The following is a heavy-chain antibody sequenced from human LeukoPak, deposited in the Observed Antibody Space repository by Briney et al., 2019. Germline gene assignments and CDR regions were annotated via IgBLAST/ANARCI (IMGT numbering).Heavy chain of an antibody. CDR2: ISGGGGII. J-gene: IGHJ6*04. V-gene: IGHV3-48*01. Sequence: GGSLRLSCTGSGYSFSSHSMTWVRQAPGKGLEWISYISGGGGIIDYADSVKGRFTTSRANDNNSLYLQMSRLTGEDTAVYFCARVEKGFWSGFKMDVWGMGTTVTDSS. D-gene: IGHD3-3*01. CDR1: GYSFSSHS. CDR3: ARVEKGFWSGFKMDV.